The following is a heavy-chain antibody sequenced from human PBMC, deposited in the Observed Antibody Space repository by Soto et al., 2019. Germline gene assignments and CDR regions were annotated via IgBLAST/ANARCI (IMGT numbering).Heavy chain of an antibody. CDR3: ARDYGDFYFDY. J-gene: IGHJ4*02. V-gene: IGHV4-59*01. Sequence: PSETLSLTRTVSGGSISSYYWSWIRQPPGKGLEWIGYIYYSGSTNYNPSLKSRVTISVDTSKNQFSLKLSSVTAADTAVYYCARDYGDFYFDYWGQGTLVTVSS. CDR2: IYYSGST. D-gene: IGHD4-17*01. CDR1: GGSISSYY.